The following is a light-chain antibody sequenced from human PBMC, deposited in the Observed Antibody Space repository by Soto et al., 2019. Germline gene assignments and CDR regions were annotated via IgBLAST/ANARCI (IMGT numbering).Light chain of an antibody. CDR1: QSVSSSY. J-gene: IGKJ1*01. CDR3: QQYGSAPWT. V-gene: IGKV3-20*01. Sequence: EIVLTQSPGTLSLSPGERATLSCRASQSVSSSYLAWYQQKPGQAPRLLIYGASSRATGIPARFSGSGSGTDFTLTISSLEPEDFAVYYCQQYGSAPWTFGQGTKVEIK. CDR2: GAS.